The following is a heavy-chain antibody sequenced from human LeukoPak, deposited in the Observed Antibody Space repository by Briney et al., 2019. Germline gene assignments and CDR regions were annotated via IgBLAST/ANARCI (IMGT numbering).Heavy chain of an antibody. Sequence: SETLSLTCAVYGGSFSGYYWSWIRQPPGKGLEWIGETNHSGSTNYNPSLKSRVTISVDTSKNQFSLKLSSVTAADTAVYYCAGYYYGSGSYFWFDPWGQGTLVTVSS. CDR3: AGYYYGSGSYFWFDP. J-gene: IGHJ5*02. D-gene: IGHD3-10*01. CDR1: GGSFSGYY. V-gene: IGHV4-34*01. CDR2: TNHSGST.